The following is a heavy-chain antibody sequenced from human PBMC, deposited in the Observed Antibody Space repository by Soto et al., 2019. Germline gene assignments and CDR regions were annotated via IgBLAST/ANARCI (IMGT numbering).Heavy chain of an antibody. J-gene: IGHJ3*02. D-gene: IGHD3-22*01. CDR1: GYTLTELS. CDR3: ARDLDSSGAFDI. CDR2: INPNSGGT. V-gene: IGHV1-2*04. Sequence: GASVKVSCKVSGYTLTELSMHWVRQAPGQGLEWMGWINPNSGGTNYAQKFQGWVTMTRDTSISTAYMELSRLRSDDTAVYYCARDLDSSGAFDIWGQGTMVTVSS.